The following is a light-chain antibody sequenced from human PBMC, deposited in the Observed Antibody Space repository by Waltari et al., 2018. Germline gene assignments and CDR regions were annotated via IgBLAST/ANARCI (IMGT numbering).Light chain of an antibody. V-gene: IGKV4-1*01. J-gene: IGKJ1*01. CDR3: QQYDSTPTWT. CDR1: HSVLCRTNNKNC. CDR2: WAS. Sequence: DIVMTQSPDSLAVSLGERATIICKSRHSVLCRTNNKNCLAWYQQKPGQPPKLLIYWASTRESGVPDRFSGSGSGTDFTLTISSLQAEDVAVYYCQQYDSTPTWTFGQGTKVEIK.